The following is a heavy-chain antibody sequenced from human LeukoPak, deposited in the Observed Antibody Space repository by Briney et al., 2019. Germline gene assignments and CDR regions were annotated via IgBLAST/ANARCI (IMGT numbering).Heavy chain of an antibody. CDR3: AIWTSGNY. CDR1: QFTFNVSW. Sequence: PGRSLRLSCADAQFTFNVSWTNSVRQPPGKGLGWVANMDPTGSQKRYVDSVRSRFTISKDNPGGSLYLDMHSLRAEDTAIYYCAIWTSGNYWGQGTLVTVSS. J-gene: IGHJ4*02. CDR2: MDPTGSQK. V-gene: IGHV3-7*01. D-gene: IGHD1-1*01.